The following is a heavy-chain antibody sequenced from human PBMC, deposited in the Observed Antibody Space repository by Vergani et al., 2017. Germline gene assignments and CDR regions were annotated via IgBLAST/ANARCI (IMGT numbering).Heavy chain of an antibody. CDR1: GFTFSRYA. D-gene: IGHD4-17*01. J-gene: IGHJ4*02. Sequence: QVQLVESGGGVVQPGRSLRLSCAASGFTFSRYAMHWVRQAPGKGLEWVAVISYDGSNKYYADSVKGRFTISRDNSKNTLYLQMNSLRAEDTAVYYCARGASGDYVSSFDYWGQGTLVTVSS. CDR2: ISYDGSNK. V-gene: IGHV3-30-3*01. CDR3: ARGASGDYVSSFDY.